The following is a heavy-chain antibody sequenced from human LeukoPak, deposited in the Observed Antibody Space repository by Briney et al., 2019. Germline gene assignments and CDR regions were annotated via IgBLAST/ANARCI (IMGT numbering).Heavy chain of an antibody. J-gene: IGHJ4*02. CDR3: ARAESGYCNDY. D-gene: IGHD3-22*01. Sequence: GGSLRLSCAASGFTFSSYWMHWVCQAPGKGLVWVSRINSDGSSTSYADSVKGRFTISRDNAKNTLYLQMNSLRAEDTAVYYCARAESGYCNDYWGQGTLVTVSS. V-gene: IGHV3-74*01. CDR1: GFTFSSYW. CDR2: INSDGSST.